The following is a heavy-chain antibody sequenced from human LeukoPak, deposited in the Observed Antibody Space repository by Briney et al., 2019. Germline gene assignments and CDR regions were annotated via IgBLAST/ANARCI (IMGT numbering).Heavy chain of an antibody. CDR3: ARAYYYDSSGYPGYYYYGMDV. CDR2: IWYDGSNK. D-gene: IGHD3-22*01. CDR1: GFTFSSYG. V-gene: IGHV3-33*01. J-gene: IGHJ6*02. Sequence: PGGSLRLSCAASGFTFSSYGMHWVRQAPGKGLEWVAVIWYDGSNKYYADSVEGRFTISRDNSKNTLYLQMNSLRAEDTAVYYCARAYYYDSSGYPGYYYYGMDVWGQGTTVTVSS.